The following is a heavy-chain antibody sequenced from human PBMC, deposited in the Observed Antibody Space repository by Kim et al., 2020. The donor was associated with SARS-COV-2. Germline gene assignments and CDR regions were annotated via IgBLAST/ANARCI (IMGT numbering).Heavy chain of an antibody. V-gene: IGHV4-31*03. J-gene: IGHJ6*02. CDR2: IYYSGST. CDR1: GGSISSGGYY. D-gene: IGHD6-13*01. CDR3: ARFIAAAATSYYYYGMDV. Sequence: SETLSLTCTVSGGSISSGGYYWSWIRQHPGKGLEWIGYIYYSGSTYYNPSLKSRVTISVDTSKNQFSLKLSSVTAADTAVYYCARFIAAAATSYYYYGMDVWGQGTTVTVSS.